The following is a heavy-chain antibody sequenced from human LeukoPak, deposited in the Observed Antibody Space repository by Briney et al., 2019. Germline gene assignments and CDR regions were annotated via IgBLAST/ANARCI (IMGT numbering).Heavy chain of an antibody. CDR3: ARDADDSSGYYFSY. Sequence: PGGSLRLSCAASGFTFRNHGMHWVRQAPGKGLEWVSVIYSGGSTYYADSVKGRFTISRDNSKNTLYLQMNSLRAEDTAVYYCARDADDSSGYYFSYWGQGTLVTVSS. CDR2: IYSGGST. V-gene: IGHV3-53*01. CDR1: GFTFRNHG. D-gene: IGHD3-22*01. J-gene: IGHJ4*02.